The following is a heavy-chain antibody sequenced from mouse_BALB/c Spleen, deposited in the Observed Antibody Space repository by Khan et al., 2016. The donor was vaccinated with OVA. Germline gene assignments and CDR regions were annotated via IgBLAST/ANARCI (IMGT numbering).Heavy chain of an antibody. J-gene: IGHJ2*01. CDR1: GYTLTSYW. V-gene: IGHV1S81*02. Sequence: QVQLQQPGAELVNPGASVNLSCKASGYTLTSYWMHWVKQRPGHGLEWLGEITPSHGRTNYNEKFTSKATLTVDQSSSTAYMHLSSPKSDDSAGEYCARRRINFDYWGQGTTLTGSS. CDR2: ITPSHGRT. CDR3: ARRRINFDY.